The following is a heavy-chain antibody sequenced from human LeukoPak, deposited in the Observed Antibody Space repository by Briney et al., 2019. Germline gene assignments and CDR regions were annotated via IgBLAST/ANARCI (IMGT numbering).Heavy chain of an antibody. CDR1: GFTFSRYG. CDR2: ISYDGSNK. Sequence: GGSLRLSCAASGFTFSRYGMHWVRQAPGKGLEWVAVISYDGSNKYYADSVKGRFTISRDNSKNTLYLQMNSLRAEDTAVYYCARLGERTTMIRGVIVEAFDIWGQGTMVTVSS. CDR3: ARLGERTTMIRGVIVEAFDI. J-gene: IGHJ3*02. D-gene: IGHD3-10*01. V-gene: IGHV3-30*03.